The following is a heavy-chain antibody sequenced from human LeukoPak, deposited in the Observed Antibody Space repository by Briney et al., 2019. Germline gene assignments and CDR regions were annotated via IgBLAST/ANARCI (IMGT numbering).Heavy chain of an antibody. CDR1: GYTFTGYY. CDR3: ARGCQYQLLIFLYYYMDV. D-gene: IGHD2-2*01. CDR2: INPNSGGT. Sequence: ASAKVSCKASGYTFTGYYIHWVRQAPGRGLEWMGWINPNSGGTNYAQKFQGRVTMTRDTSISTAYMELSRLTSDDTAVYYCARGCQYQLLIFLYYYMDVWGKGTTVTISS. V-gene: IGHV1-2*02. J-gene: IGHJ6*03.